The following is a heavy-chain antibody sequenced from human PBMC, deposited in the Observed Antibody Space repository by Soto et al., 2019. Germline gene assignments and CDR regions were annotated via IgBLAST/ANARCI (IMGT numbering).Heavy chain of an antibody. D-gene: IGHD2-21*01. V-gene: IGHV3-66*01. CDR1: GFTVSNNY. CDR2: IYSGGDT. CDR3: ARNRHYYGGRCYGL. Sequence: QLVESGGGLVQPGGSLRLSCAASGFTVSNNYMKWVRQAPGKGLEWVSLIYSGGDTYYADSVKGRFTFSRDNSKNTLSLQMNFLRAEDTAVYYCARNRHYYGGRCYGLWGRGTLVTVSS. J-gene: IGHJ2*01.